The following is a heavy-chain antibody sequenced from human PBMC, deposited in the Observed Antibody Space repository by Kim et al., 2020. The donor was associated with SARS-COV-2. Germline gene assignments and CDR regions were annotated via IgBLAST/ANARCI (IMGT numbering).Heavy chain of an antibody. V-gene: IGHV4-34*01. J-gene: IGHJ4*02. CDR3: ARGAFYGSGSYGDY. Sequence: NPSLKSRVTISVDTSKNQFSLKLSSVTAADTAVYYCARGAFYGSGSYGDYWGQGTLVTVSS. D-gene: IGHD3-10*01.